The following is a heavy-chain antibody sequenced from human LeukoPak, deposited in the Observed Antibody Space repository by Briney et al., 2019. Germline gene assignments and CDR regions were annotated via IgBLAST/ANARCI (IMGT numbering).Heavy chain of an antibody. CDR2: INPNSGGT. CDR3: ARGSYYDFWSGSRGLAY. V-gene: IGHV1-2*02. CDR1: GYTFTCYY. Sequence: ASVKVSCKASGYTFTCYYMHWVRQAPGQGLEWMGWINPNSGGTNYAEKFRGRVTMTRDTSSSTAYMELSRLRSDDTAVYYCARGSYYDFWSGSRGLAYWGQGTLVTVSS. D-gene: IGHD3-3*01. J-gene: IGHJ4*02.